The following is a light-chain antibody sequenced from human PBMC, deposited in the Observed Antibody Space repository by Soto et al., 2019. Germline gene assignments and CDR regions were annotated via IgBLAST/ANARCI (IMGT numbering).Light chain of an antibody. Sequence: EIVLTQSPATLSVSPGERVTLSFMASQSVDINLAWYQQKPGQAPRLLIYGASTRATDMPGRFSGRGAGAEFTLTISSLQSEDFAVYYCQQYRSWPRTFGQGTKVDI. V-gene: IGKV3-15*01. CDR2: GAS. J-gene: IGKJ1*01. CDR1: QSVDIN. CDR3: QQYRSWPRT.